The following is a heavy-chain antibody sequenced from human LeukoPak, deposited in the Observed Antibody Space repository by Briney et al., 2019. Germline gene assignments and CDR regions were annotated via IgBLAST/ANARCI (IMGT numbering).Heavy chain of an antibody. D-gene: IGHD3-10*01. J-gene: IGHJ4*02. V-gene: IGHV3-23*01. CDR3: YLYNYGSGGFDY. Sequence: GGTLRLSCAASGITFSSYGMSWVRQAPGKGLEWVSAISGSGGSTYYADSVKGRFTISRDNAKNSLYLQMNSLRAEDTAVYFCYLYNYGSGGFDYWGQGTLVTVSS. CDR2: ISGSGGST. CDR1: GITFSSYG.